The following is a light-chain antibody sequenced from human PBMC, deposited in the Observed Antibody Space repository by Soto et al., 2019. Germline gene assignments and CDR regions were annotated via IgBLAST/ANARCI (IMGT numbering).Light chain of an antibody. J-gene: IGKJ4*01. CDR1: QSVGNF. Sequence: EIVLAQSPATLSLSPGERATLSCRASQSVGNFLAWYQHRPGQAPRLLILNASTRATGIPPRFSGSGSGTDFTLTISRIEPEDFAVYYCQQRRNCPLTFGGGTKVDIK. CDR3: QQRRNCPLT. CDR2: NAS. V-gene: IGKV3-11*01.